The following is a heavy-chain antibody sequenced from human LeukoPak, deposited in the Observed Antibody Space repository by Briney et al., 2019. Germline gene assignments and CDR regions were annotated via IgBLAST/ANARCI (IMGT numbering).Heavy chain of an antibody. CDR2: ISSSGSTI. V-gene: IGHV3-11*01. J-gene: IGHJ4*02. CDR3: ARGVAARPPNPYYFDY. Sequence: GGSLRLSCAASGFTFSDYYMSWIRQAPGKGLEWVSYISSSGSTIYYADSVKGRFTISRDNAKNPLYLQMNSLRAEDTAVYFCARGVAARPPNPYYFDYWGQGTLVTVSS. D-gene: IGHD6-6*01. CDR1: GFTFSDYY.